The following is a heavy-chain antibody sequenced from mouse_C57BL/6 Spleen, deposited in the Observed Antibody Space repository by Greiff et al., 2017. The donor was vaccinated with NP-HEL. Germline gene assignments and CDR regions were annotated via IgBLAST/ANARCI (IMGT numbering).Heavy chain of an antibody. V-gene: IGHV1-52*01. Sequence: QVQLQQPGAELVRSGSSVKLSCKASGYTFTSYWMHWVKQRPIQGLEWIGNIDPSDSETHYNQKFKDKATLTVDKSSSTAYMQLSSLTSEDSAVYYCARGITTVVPFFDYWGQGTTLTVSS. CDR2: IDPSDSET. D-gene: IGHD1-1*01. CDR1: GYTFTSYW. CDR3: ARGITTVVPFFDY. J-gene: IGHJ2*01.